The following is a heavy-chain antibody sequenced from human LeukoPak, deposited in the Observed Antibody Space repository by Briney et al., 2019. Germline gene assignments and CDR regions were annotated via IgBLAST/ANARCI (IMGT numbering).Heavy chain of an antibody. CDR1: GGSFSGYY. J-gene: IGHJ4*02. V-gene: IGHV4-34*01. CDR3: ARGRPASY. Sequence: SETLSLTCAVYGGSFSGYYWSWIRQPPGKGLEWIGEINHSGSTNYNPSLKSRVTISVDTSKNQFSLKLSSVTAADTAVYYCARGRPASYWGQGTLVTVSS. CDR2: INHSGST.